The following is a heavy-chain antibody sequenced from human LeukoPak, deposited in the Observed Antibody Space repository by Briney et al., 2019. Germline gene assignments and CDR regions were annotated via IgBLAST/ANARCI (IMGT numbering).Heavy chain of an antibody. CDR1: GFTFSDFP. Sequence: GGSLRLSCAASGFTFSDFPMIWVRQAPGKGLEWVSSIFPSSGEIHYADSVKGRFTISRDNSRSTLSLQMDSLRAEDTATYYCATYRQIEVPFEFWGQGTLVTVSS. CDR3: ATYRQIEVPFEF. V-gene: IGHV3-23*01. D-gene: IGHD1-1*01. CDR2: IFPSSGEI. J-gene: IGHJ4*02.